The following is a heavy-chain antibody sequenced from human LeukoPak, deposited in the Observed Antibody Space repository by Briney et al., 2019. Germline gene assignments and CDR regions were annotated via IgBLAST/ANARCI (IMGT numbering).Heavy chain of an antibody. CDR1: GFTFSTYG. V-gene: IGHV3-23*01. CDR3: ARVWELLTVRYFDY. Sequence: GGSLRLSCVASGFTFSTYGMSWVRQAPGKGLEWVSAISGSGGSTYYADSVKGRFTISRDNSKNTLYLQMNSLRAEDTAVYYCARVWELLTVRYFDYWGQGTLVTVSS. J-gene: IGHJ4*02. CDR2: ISGSGGST. D-gene: IGHD1-26*01.